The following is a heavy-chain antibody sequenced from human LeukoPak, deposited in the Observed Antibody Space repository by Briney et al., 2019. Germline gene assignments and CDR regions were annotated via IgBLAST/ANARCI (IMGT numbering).Heavy chain of an antibody. J-gene: IGHJ4*02. V-gene: IGHV4-39*01. CDR2: IYYSGST. Sequence: PSETLSLTCTVSGGSISSSSYYWGWIRQPPGKGLEWIGSIYYSGSTYYNPSLKSRVTISVDTSKNQFSLKLSSVTAADTAVYYCAGAITMVRGVIITGFDYWGQGTLVTVSS. D-gene: IGHD3-10*01. CDR1: GGSISSSSYY. CDR3: AGAITMVRGVIITGFDY.